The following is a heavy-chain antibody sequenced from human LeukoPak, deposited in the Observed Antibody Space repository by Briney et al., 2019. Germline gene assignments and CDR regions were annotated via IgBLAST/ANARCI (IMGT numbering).Heavy chain of an antibody. CDR1: GGSISSYY. J-gene: IGHJ4*02. Sequence: PSETLSLTCTVSGGSISSYYWSWIRQPPGKGLEWIGYIFYSGSTNYNPSLKSRVPISVDTSKNQFSLKLSSVTAADTAVYYCARYVWGSYPTFEDYWGQGTLVTVSS. D-gene: IGHD3-16*02. V-gene: IGHV4-59*01. CDR2: IFYSGST. CDR3: ARYVWGSYPTFEDY.